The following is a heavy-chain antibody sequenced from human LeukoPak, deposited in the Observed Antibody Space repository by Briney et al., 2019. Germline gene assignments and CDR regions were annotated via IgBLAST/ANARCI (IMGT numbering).Heavy chain of an antibody. CDR2: LNAANGNS. CDR1: GYTLTSFA. J-gene: IGHJ6*02. V-gene: IGHV1-3*01. D-gene: IGHD6-19*01. Sequence: ASVTVSFTASGYTLTSFAMHWVRQAPGQRLEWMGRLNAANGNSQYSQKFQDRVTITSDSSANTAYMEFSSLRPEDSAVYYCARDGKHIAVPGVRYPMDVWDQGTTVTVS. CDR3: ARDGKHIAVPGVRYPMDV.